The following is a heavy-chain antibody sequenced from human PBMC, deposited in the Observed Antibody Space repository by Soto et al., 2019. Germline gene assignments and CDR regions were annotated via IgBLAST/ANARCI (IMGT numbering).Heavy chain of an antibody. CDR2: IYWNDDK. CDR1: GFSLRTSGVG. D-gene: IGHD6-19*01. J-gene: IGHJ5*02. CDR3: AKSGSSGWYGWFDP. Sequence: SGPTLVNPTQPLTLTCLFSGFSLRTSGVGVGWIRQPPGKALEWLGFIYWNDDKRYSPSLKSRLTITKDTSKNQVVLTMTNMDPVDTATYYCAKSGSSGWYGWFDPWGQGTLVTVYS. V-gene: IGHV2-5*01.